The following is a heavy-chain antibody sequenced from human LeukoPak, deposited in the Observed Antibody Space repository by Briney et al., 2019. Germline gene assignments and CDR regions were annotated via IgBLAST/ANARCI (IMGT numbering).Heavy chain of an antibody. CDR3: AREYSGRYPPSYFDY. D-gene: IGHD1-26*01. CDR1: GFTFTGHY. CDR2: INANTGFT. Sequence: ASMKVSCKTSGFTFTGHYMHWLRQAPAQGLEWMGWINANTGFTHNALKFQGRVTITSDTSISTVYMEQRSMRSDDTAVYYCAREYSGRYPPSYFDYWGQGTLVTVSS. V-gene: IGHV1-2*02. J-gene: IGHJ4*02.